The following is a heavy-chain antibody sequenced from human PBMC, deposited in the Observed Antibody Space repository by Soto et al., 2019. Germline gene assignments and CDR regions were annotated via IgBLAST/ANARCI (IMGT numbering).Heavy chain of an antibody. CDR2: ISHDGSHE. CDR3: VKKPCDCWSGRVGNWLAP. D-gene: IGHD3-3*01. Sequence: GGSLRLSCVASGFAFSNHGMHWVRQAPGKGLEWVALISHDGSHESYDDSVKGRFTISRDNSKSTLYLQMNSLRVDDTAVYYCVKKPCDCWSGRVGNWLAPWGKGTLFTASS. CDR1: GFAFSNHG. J-gene: IGHJ5*02. V-gene: IGHV3-30*18.